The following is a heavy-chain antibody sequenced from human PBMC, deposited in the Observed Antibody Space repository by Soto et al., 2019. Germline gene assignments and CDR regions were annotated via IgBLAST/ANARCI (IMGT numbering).Heavy chain of an antibody. CDR3: TRDLVLVTSATGAFDV. D-gene: IGHD2-8*02. V-gene: IGHV3-48*02. CDR2: ISRSGSSA. Sequence: PGGSLRLSCVASGFNFSTHSMNWVRQAPGKGLQWVSYISRSGSSANYPDPVKGRFTISRDNGKNSLYLQINSLRDEDAAVYYCTRDLVLVTSATGAFDVWGQGSMVTVSS. CDR1: GFNFSTHS. J-gene: IGHJ3*01.